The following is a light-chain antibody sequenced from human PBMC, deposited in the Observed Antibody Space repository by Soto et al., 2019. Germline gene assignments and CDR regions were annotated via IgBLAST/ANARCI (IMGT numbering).Light chain of an antibody. J-gene: IGKJ2*01. CDR3: QQYDNLPYT. V-gene: IGKV1-33*01. CDR1: QDISNY. CDR2: DAT. Sequence: DIQMTQSPSSLSASVGDRVTITCQASQDISNYFNWYQQKPGKAPKLLIYDATNLETGVPSRFSGRGSGTDFTITISSVQPEDIATDYCQQYDNLPYTFGQGTKLEI.